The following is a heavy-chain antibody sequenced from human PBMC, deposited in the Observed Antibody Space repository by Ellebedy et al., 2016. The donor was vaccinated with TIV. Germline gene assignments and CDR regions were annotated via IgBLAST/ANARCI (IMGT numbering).Heavy chain of an antibody. J-gene: IGHJ4*02. CDR1: GYTFTRNA. CDR2: INTGNGNT. Sequence: AASVKVSCKASGYTFTRNAMHWVRQAPGQRLEWMGWINTGNGNTKYSQKFQGRVTITRDTSATTAYMELSSLRSEDTAVYYCARSRYYSYGYPGFDYWGQGTLVTVSS. CDR3: ARSRYYSYGYPGFDY. D-gene: IGHD5-18*01. V-gene: IGHV1-3*04.